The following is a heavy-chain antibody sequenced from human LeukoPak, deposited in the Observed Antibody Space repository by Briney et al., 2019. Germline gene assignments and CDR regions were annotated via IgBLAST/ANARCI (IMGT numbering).Heavy chain of an antibody. J-gene: IGHJ2*01. D-gene: IGHD3-22*01. Sequence: SETLSLTCTVSGGSISSGSYYWSWIRQPAGKGLEWIGRIYTSGSTNYNPSLKSRVTISVDTSKNQFSLKLSSVTAADTAVYYCARHYYDSSGYYYWYFDLWGRGTLVTVSS. CDR1: GGSISSGSYY. CDR3: ARHYYDSSGYYYWYFDL. V-gene: IGHV4-61*02. CDR2: IYTSGST.